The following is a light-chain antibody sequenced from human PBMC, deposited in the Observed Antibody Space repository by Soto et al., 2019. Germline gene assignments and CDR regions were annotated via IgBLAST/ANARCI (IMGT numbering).Light chain of an antibody. J-gene: IGLJ3*02. CDR1: SSDVDGYKY. CDR2: AVS. CDR3: SSYTSRSTFWV. V-gene: IGLV2-14*01. Sequence: QSVLTQPASVSGCPGQSITISCTGTSSDVDGYKYVSWYQQHPGKAPKLMIYAVSNRPSGVSNRFSGSKSGDTASLTISGLQAEDEADYYCSSYTSRSTFWVFGGGTKLTVL.